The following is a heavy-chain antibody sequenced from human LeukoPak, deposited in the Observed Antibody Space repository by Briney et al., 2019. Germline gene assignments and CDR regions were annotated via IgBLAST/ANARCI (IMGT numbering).Heavy chain of an antibody. J-gene: IGHJ4*02. Sequence: SETLSLTCAVYGGSFSGYYWSWIRLPPGKGLEWIGEINHSGSTNYNPSLKSRVTISVDTSKNQFSLKLSSVTAADTAVYYCARGDWELPVDYWGQGTLVTVSS. D-gene: IGHD1-26*01. CDR2: INHSGST. V-gene: IGHV4-34*01. CDR1: GGSFSGYY. CDR3: ARGDWELPVDY.